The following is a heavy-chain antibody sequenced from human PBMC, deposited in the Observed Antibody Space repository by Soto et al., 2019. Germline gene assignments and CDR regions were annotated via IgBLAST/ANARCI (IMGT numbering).Heavy chain of an antibody. D-gene: IGHD1-26*01. CDR2: INPSGGST. CDR3: ASHGPIEERSYYYYYGMDV. J-gene: IGHJ6*02. V-gene: IGHV1-46*01. CDR1: GYTFTSYY. Sequence: GASVKVSCKASGYTFTSYYMHWVRQAPGQGLEWMGIINPSGGSTSYAQKFQGRVTMTRDTSTSTVYMELSSLRSEDTAVYYCASHGPIEERSYYYYYGMDVWGQGTTVTVSS.